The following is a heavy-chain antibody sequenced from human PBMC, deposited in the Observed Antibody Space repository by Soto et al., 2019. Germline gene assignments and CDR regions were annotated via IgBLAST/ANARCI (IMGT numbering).Heavy chain of an antibody. V-gene: IGHV1-3*01. CDR2: INAGNGNT. CDR1: GYTFTSYA. CDR3: ARQGVGYCSSTSCRHSVDTAMVPFDI. J-gene: IGHJ3*02. Sequence: ASVKVSCKASGYTFTSYAMHWVRQAPGQRLEWMGWINAGNGNTKYSQKFQGRVTITRDTSASTAYMELSSLRSEDTAVYYCARQGVGYCSSTSCRHSVDTAMVPFDIWGQGTMVTVSS. D-gene: IGHD2-2*01.